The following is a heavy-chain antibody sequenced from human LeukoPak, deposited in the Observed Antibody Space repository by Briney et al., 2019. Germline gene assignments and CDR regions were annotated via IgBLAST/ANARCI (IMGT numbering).Heavy chain of an antibody. CDR3: ARDGEGGVRYFDWSIYFQH. D-gene: IGHD3-9*01. CDR2: ISAYNGNT. Sequence: GASVKVSCKASGYTFTSYGISWVRQAPGQGLEWMGWISAYNGNTNYAQKLQGRVTMTTDTSTSTAYMELRSLRSDDTAVYYCARDGEGGVRYFDWSIYFQHWGQGTLVTVSS. CDR1: GYTFTSYG. V-gene: IGHV1-18*01. J-gene: IGHJ1*01.